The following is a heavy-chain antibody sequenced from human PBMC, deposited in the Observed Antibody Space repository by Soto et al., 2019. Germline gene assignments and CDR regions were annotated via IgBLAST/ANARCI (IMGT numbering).Heavy chain of an antibody. CDR3: AHIPNYYQSDWFDP. CDR2: IYWDDDK. D-gene: IGHD3-10*01. CDR1: GFSLTTRGVG. V-gene: IGHV2-5*02. J-gene: IGHJ5*02. Sequence: QITLKESGPTLVKPTQTLTLTCTFSGFSLTTRGVGVGWIRQPPGKALECLALIYWDDDKRYSPSLQSRLSNTKDTSKTQVVLTMTNVDPVDTATYYCAHIPNYYQSDWFDPWGQGTLVSVSS.